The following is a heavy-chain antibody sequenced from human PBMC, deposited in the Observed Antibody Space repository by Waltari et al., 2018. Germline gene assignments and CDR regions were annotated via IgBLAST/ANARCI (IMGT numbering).Heavy chain of an antibody. Sequence: QAQLQESGPGLVKPSETLSLTCTVSGGSISSYYWSWIRQPPGKGLEWIGYIYYSGSTNYNPSLKSRVTISVDTSKNQFSLKLSSVTAADTAVYYCARVGSSWYFDYWGQGTLVTVSS. V-gene: IGHV4-59*01. CDR1: GGSISSYY. CDR3: ARVGSSWYFDY. D-gene: IGHD6-13*01. CDR2: IYYSGST. J-gene: IGHJ4*02.